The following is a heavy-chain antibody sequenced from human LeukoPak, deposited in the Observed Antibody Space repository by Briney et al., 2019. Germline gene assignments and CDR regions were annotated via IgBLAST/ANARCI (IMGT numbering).Heavy chain of an antibody. V-gene: IGHV3-23*01. CDR3: AKNGDRGAYCTGGTCYPYFYYYMDV. Sequence: GGTLRLSCAASTFTFSSYGMSWVRQAPGKGLEWVSAISDSGDITYYADSVKGRFTISRDNSKNTLYLQMNSLRAEDTAIYYCAKNGDRGAYCTGGTCYPYFYYYMDVWGKGTTVTI. CDR1: TFTFSSYG. CDR2: ISDSGDIT. D-gene: IGHD2-15*01. J-gene: IGHJ6*03.